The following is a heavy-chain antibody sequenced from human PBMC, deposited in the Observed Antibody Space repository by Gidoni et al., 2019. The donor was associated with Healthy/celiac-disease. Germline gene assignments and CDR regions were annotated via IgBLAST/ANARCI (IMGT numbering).Heavy chain of an antibody. CDR2: MSWNRGSI. V-gene: IGHV3-9*01. D-gene: IGHD3-10*01. Sequence: EVQLVGSGVGVVEPGRYRRLSCAAYGFSFDDYAMHCVRKAPGNGLELVAGMSWNRGSIGFPDSVKGRFTISRDNAKNSLYLQMNSLRAEDTALYYCAKDSVTMVRGVLDYRGQGPLVTVSS. CDR1: GFSFDDYA. J-gene: IGHJ4*02. CDR3: AKDSVTMVRGVLDY.